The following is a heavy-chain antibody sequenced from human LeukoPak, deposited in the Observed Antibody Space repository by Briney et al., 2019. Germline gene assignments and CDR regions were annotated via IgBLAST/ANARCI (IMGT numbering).Heavy chain of an antibody. Sequence: GGSLRLPCVASGFTLKNAWMNWVRQAPGKGLEWVGHIKSKKNGGTTDFATPVKGRFTISRDDSKNTLYLQVNSLRTEDTAVYYCTTSGSGWDYFDFWGQGTLVTVSS. CDR1: GFTLKNAW. V-gene: IGHV3-15*01. J-gene: IGHJ4*02. CDR2: IKSKKNGGTT. D-gene: IGHD6-19*01. CDR3: TTSGSGWDYFDF.